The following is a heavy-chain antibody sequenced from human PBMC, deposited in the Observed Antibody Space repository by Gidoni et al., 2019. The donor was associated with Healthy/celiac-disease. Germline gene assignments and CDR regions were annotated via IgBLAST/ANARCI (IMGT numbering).Heavy chain of an antibody. CDR3: ARSIAVAGDYFDY. V-gene: IGHV4-59*08. J-gene: IGHJ4*02. Sequence: QVQLQESGPGLVKPSETLSLTCTVSCDSISSYYWRWIRQPPGKGLEWIGYIYYSGSTNYNPSLKSRVTISVDTSKNQFSLKLSSVTAADTAVYYCARSIAVAGDYFDYWGQGTLVTVSS. CDR1: CDSISSYY. D-gene: IGHD6-19*01. CDR2: IYYSGST.